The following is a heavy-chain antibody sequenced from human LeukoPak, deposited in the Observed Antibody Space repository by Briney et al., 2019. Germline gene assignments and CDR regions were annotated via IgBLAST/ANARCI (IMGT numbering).Heavy chain of an antibody. CDR1: GYTFTGYY. CDR2: INPNSGGT. V-gene: IGHV1-2*02. D-gene: IGHD3-10*01. CDR3: ARGPMVRGVLTLGNFDY. J-gene: IGHJ4*02. Sequence: ASVKVSRKASGYTFTGYYMHWVRQAPGQGLEWMGWINPNSGGTNYAQNFQGRVTMTRDTSISTAYMELSRLRSDDSAVYYCARGPMVRGVLTLGNFDYWGQGTLVTVSS.